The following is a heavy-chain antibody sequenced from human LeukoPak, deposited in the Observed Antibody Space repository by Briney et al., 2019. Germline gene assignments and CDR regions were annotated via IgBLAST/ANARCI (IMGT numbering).Heavy chain of an antibody. CDR3: ARANFLYCSSSTCLFDY. V-gene: IGHV1-2*02. CDR2: INPNIGDA. J-gene: IGHJ4*02. D-gene: IGHD2-2*01. CDR1: GYTFTDYF. Sequence: ASVKVSCKASGYTFTDYFIHWVRQAPGQGLEWMGWINPNIGDASYAQKFQGRVTMTRDTSISTAHMEVSRLRSDDTAVYYCARANFLYCSSSTCLFDYWGQGTLVTVSS.